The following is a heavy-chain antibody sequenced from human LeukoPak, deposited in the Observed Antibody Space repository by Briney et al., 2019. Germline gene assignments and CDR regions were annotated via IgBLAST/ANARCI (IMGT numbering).Heavy chain of an antibody. Sequence: SETLSLTCAVYGGSFSGHYWTWIRQAPGKGLEWIGESTHTGSTNYNPSLKSRVTISVDTSKNQFSLKLTSVSAADTAVYHCARGRTGAAALDFWGRGTLVTVSS. J-gene: IGHJ4*02. CDR3: ARGRTGAAALDF. CDR2: STHTGST. D-gene: IGHD2-2*01. CDR1: GGSFSGHY. V-gene: IGHV4-34*01.